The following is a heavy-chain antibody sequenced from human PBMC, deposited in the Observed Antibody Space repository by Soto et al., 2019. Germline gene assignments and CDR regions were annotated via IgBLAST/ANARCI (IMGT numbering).Heavy chain of an antibody. Sequence: ASVKVSCKASGYTFTSYYMHWVRQAPGQGLEWMGIINPSGGSTSYAQKFQDRVTMTRDTSTSTVYMELSSLRSEDTAVYYCARGRAYCSSTSCYARYYYYGMDVWGQGTTVTVSS. J-gene: IGHJ6*02. D-gene: IGHD2-2*01. CDR2: INPSGGST. V-gene: IGHV1-46*01. CDR1: GYTFTSYY. CDR3: ARGRAYCSSTSCYARYYYYGMDV.